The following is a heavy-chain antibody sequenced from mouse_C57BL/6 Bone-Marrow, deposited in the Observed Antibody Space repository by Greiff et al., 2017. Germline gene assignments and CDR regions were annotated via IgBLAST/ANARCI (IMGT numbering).Heavy chain of an antibody. CDR3: ARNWEYYYAMDY. Sequence: QVQLQQPGAELVRPGSSVKLSCKASGYTFTSYWIEWVKQRPGHGLEWIGEILPGSGSTNYNEKFKGKATFTADTSSNTAYMQLSSLTTEDSAIYYCARNWEYYYAMDYWGQGTSVTVSS. J-gene: IGHJ4*01. V-gene: IGHV1-9*01. CDR1: GYTFTSYW. D-gene: IGHD4-1*01. CDR2: ILPGSGST.